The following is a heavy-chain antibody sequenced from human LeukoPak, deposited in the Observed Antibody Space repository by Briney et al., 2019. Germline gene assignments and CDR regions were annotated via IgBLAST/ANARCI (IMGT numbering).Heavy chain of an antibody. J-gene: IGHJ4*02. CDR3: AREVWGPEY. D-gene: IGHD1-14*01. Sequence: GGSLRLSCAASGFAFTKYWMTWVRQAPGKGLEWVGNIKQDGSDKNYMDSVKGRFTISRDNTKNSVYLQMSSLRAEDTAVYYCAREVWGPEYWGQGTLVTVSS. CDR1: GFAFTKYW. CDR2: IKQDGSDK. V-gene: IGHV3-7*01.